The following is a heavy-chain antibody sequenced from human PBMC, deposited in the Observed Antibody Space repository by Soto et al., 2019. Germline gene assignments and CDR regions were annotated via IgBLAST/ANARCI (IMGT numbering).Heavy chain of an antibody. V-gene: IGHV3-30-3*01. CDR2: ISFDGDKG. CDR3: AREDDYNYRYFNYGLDV. D-gene: IGHD5-12*01. J-gene: IGHJ6*02. CDR1: GFTFKNYA. Sequence: GGSLRLSCAASGFTFKNYALHWARQAPGKGLEWVAVISFDGDKGYYADSVKGRFTISRDNFRNTLYLQMNNLRVEDAALYFCAREDDYNYRYFNYGLDVWGPGTRVTVSS.